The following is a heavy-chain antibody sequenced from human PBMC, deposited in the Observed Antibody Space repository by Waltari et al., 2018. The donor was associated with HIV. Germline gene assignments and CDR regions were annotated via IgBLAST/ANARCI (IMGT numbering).Heavy chain of an antibody. V-gene: IGHV4-39*01. CDR2: IYYSGST. CDR1: GGSISSSSYY. Sequence: QLQLQESGPGLVKPSETLSLTCTVSGGSISSSSYYWGWIRQPPGKGLEWIGSIYYSGSTYYTPSLKSRVTISVDTSKTQFSLKLSSVTAADTAVYYCARHPAARAKDDYFDYWGQGTLVTVSS. J-gene: IGHJ4*02. D-gene: IGHD6-13*01. CDR3: ARHPAARAKDDYFDY.